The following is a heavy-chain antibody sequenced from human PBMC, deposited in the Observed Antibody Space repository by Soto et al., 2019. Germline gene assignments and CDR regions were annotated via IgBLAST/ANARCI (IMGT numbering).Heavy chain of an antibody. V-gene: IGHV4-38-2*01. Sequence: PSETLSLTCDVSGYAISSGFYWACIRQPPGKRLEWIGNIYFTGTTSYNPSLKARVTMSVDTSKNQFCLRLSSVTAADTAVFYCARVRRIGMSGSPGDSWGQGTQVTVSS. D-gene: IGHD3-10*01. CDR2: IYFTGTT. J-gene: IGHJ4*02. CDR1: GYAISSGFY. CDR3: ARVRRIGMSGSPGDS.